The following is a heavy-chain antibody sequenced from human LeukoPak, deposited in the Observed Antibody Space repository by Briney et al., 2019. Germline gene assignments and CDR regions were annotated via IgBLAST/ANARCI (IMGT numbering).Heavy chain of an antibody. Sequence: SETLSLTCTVSGGSISSYYWSWIRQPPGKRLGWIGYIYYSGSTNYNPSLKSRVTMSVDTSKNQFSLKLSSVTAADTAVYYCATYYDSSGYYDRRGVFNIWGQGTMITVSS. CDR3: ATYYDSSGYYDRRGVFNI. V-gene: IGHV4-59*08. CDR1: GGSISSYY. J-gene: IGHJ3*02. CDR2: IYYSGST. D-gene: IGHD3-22*01.